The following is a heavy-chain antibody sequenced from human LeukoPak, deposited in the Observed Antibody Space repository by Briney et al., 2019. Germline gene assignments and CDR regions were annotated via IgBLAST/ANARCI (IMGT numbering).Heavy chain of an antibody. Sequence: SQTLSLTCAVSGGSISSGGYSWSWIRQPPGKGLEWLGYIYHSGSTYYNPSLKSRVTISVDRSKNQFSLKLSSVTAADTAVYYCARARYSSGLFQHWGQGTLVTVSS. D-gene: IGHD6-19*01. CDR2: IYHSGST. V-gene: IGHV4-30-2*01. J-gene: IGHJ1*01. CDR1: GGSISSGGYS. CDR3: ARARYSSGLFQH.